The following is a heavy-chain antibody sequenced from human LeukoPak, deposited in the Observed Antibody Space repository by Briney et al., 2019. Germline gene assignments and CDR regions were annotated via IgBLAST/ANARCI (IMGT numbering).Heavy chain of an antibody. CDR1: GGSISSYY. J-gene: IGHJ4*02. CDR2: INHSGST. V-gene: IGHV4-34*01. D-gene: IGHD2-2*02. CDR3: ARGYCSSTSCYRSDY. Sequence: PSETLSLTCTVSGGSISSYYWSWIRQPPGKGLEWIGEINHSGSTNYNPSLKSRVTISVDTSKNQFSLKLSSVTAADTAVYYCARGYCSSTSCYRSDYWGQGTLVTVSS.